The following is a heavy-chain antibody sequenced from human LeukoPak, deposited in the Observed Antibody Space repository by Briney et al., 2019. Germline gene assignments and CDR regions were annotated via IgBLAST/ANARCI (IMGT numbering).Heavy chain of an antibody. J-gene: IGHJ4*02. V-gene: IGHV3-74*01. CDR1: GFTFSSYW. D-gene: IGHD6-13*01. CDR2: INSDGSST. Sequence: GGSLRLSCAASGFTFSSYWMHWVRQAPGKGLVWVSRINSDGSSTSYADSVKGRFTISRDNAKNTLYLQMNSLRAEDTAVYYCASAVFGAAAGTRWGQGTLVTVSS. CDR3: ASAVFGAAAGTR.